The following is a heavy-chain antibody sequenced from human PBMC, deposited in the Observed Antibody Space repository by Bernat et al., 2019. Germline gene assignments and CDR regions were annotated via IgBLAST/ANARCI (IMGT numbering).Heavy chain of an antibody. CDR3: AKDGGYCSSTSCYYAFDI. D-gene: IGHD2-2*01. V-gene: IGHV3-30*18. CDR1: GFTFSDYY. J-gene: IGHJ3*02. CDR2: ISYDGSNK. Sequence: QVQLVESGGGLVKPGGSLRLSCAASGFTFSDYYMSWIRQAPGKGLEWVALISYDGSNKYYADSVKGRFTISRDNSKNTLYLQMNSLRAEDTAVYYCAKDGGYCSSTSCYYAFDIWGQGTMVTVSS.